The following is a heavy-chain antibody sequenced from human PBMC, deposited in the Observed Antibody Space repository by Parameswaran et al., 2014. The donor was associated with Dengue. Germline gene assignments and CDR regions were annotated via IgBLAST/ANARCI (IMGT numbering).Heavy chain of an antibody. V-gene: IGHV3-21*01. Sequence: KWIRQPPGKGLEWVSSVSGNNDYIYYADSVMGRFAISTDSAKNSLYLQMDSLRVEDTAIYYCARVVGNSRLDYWGQGALVTVSS. CDR3: ARVVGNSRLDY. J-gene: IGHJ4*02. CDR2: VSGNNDYI. D-gene: IGHD2-21*01.